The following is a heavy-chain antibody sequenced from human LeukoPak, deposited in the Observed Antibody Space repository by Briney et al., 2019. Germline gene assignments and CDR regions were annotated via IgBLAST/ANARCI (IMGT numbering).Heavy chain of an antibody. CDR3: ARNLNDYGDYVFDY. V-gene: IGHV3-30*02. CDR1: GFTFSSYG. J-gene: IGHJ4*02. CDR2: IRYDGSNK. Sequence: AGGSPRLSCAASGFTFSSYGIHWVRQAPGKGLEWVAFIRYDGSNKYYADSVKGRFTISRDNAENSLYLQMNSLRAEDTAVYYCARNLNDYGDYVFDYWGQGTLVTVST. D-gene: IGHD4-17*01.